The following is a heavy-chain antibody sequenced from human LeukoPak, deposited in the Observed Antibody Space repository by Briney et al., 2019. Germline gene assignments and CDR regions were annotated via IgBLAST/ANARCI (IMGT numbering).Heavy chain of an antibody. J-gene: IGHJ3*02. Sequence: PGGSRRLSCAASGFTFSSYWMHWVRHAPGKGLVWVSRINSDGSSTSYADSVKGRFTISRDNAKNTLYLQMYSLRAEDTAVYYCARAIFGVVDDAFDIWGQGTMVTVSS. CDR2: INSDGSST. V-gene: IGHV3-74*01. D-gene: IGHD3-3*01. CDR3: ARAIFGVVDDAFDI. CDR1: GFTFSSYW.